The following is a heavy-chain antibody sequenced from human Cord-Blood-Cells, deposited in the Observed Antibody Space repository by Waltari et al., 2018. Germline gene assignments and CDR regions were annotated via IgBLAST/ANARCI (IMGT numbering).Heavy chain of an antibody. J-gene: IGHJ4*02. V-gene: IGHV4-34*01. CDR1: GGSFSGYY. CDR2: INHSGST. CDR3: ASAGELRY. D-gene: IGHD7-27*01. Sequence: QVQLQQWGAGLLKPSETLSLTCAVYGGSFSGYYWSWIRQPPGKGREWIGEINHSGSTNSNPSLKSRVTISVDTSKNQFSLKLSSVTAADTAVYYCASAGELRYWGQGTLVTVSS.